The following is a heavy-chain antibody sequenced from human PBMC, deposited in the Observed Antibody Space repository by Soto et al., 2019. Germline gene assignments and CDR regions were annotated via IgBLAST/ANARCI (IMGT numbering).Heavy chain of an antibody. CDR3: ARDPGDNWNYVDY. V-gene: IGHV6-1*01. D-gene: IGHD1-20*01. CDR1: GDSVSSNSAV. J-gene: IGHJ4*02. CDR2: TYYRSKWYS. Sequence: SQTLSLTCAISGDSVSSNSAVWNWIRQSPSRGLEWLGRTYYRSKWYSDYAVSVKSRITINPDTSKSQFSLQLNSVTPEDTAVYYCARDPGDNWNYVDYWGQGTLVTVSS.